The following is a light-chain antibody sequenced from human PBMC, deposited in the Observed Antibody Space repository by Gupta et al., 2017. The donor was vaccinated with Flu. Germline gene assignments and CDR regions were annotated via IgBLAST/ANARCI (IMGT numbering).Light chain of an antibody. J-gene: IGKJ2*01. CDR2: DAS. CDR1: QTVNVN. Sequence: PATLSVSPGERATLSCRASQTVNVNLAWYQQKPGQAPRLLIYDASTRAAALPRRFSGSGSGIDFTLTISSLQSEDVAVYYCQQDHDWPLTFGQGTKLEI. V-gene: IGKV3D-15*01. CDR3: QQDHDWPLT.